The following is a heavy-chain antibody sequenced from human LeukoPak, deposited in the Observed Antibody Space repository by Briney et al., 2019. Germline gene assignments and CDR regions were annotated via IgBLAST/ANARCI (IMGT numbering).Heavy chain of an antibody. CDR1: GYTFTIYA. D-gene: IGHD2-2*01. CDR3: ARQGPGYCGSTSCYGVDY. V-gene: IGHV7-4-1*02. CDR2: INTNTGNP. Sequence: ASVTVSFMASGYTFTIYAMNWVRQAPGQGREGMGWINTNTGNPTYTQGFAGRFVFSLDTSVSTAYLQISSLKAEDTAVYYCARQGPGYCGSTSCYGVDYWGQGTLVTVSS. J-gene: IGHJ4*02.